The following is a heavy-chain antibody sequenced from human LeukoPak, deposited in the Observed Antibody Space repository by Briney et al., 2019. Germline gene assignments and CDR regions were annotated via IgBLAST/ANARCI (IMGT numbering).Heavy chain of an antibody. J-gene: IGHJ5*02. CDR3: ARDLRGVAASDWFDP. CDR2: IYTSGST. Sequence: SETLSLTCTVSGGSISSYYWSWIRQPAGKGLEWIGRIYTSGSTNYNPPLKSRVTMSVDTSKNQFSLKLSSVTAADTAVYYCARDLRGVAASDWFDPWGQGTLVTVSS. CDR1: GGSISSYY. V-gene: IGHV4-4*07. D-gene: IGHD6-6*01.